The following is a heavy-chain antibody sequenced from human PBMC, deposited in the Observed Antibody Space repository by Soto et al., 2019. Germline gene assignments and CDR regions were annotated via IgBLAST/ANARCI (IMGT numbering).Heavy chain of an antibody. Sequence: GASVKVSCTASFYTFTSYGISWVRQATGQRLEWMGGINAGNGNTKYSQKFQGRVTITTDTSASTAYMELSSLRSEDTAVYYCARVTVVVPAAMLLDPWGQGTLVTVSS. CDR2: INAGNGNT. V-gene: IGHV1-18*01. CDR1: FYTFTSYG. D-gene: IGHD2-2*01. J-gene: IGHJ5*02. CDR3: ARVTVVVPAAMLLDP.